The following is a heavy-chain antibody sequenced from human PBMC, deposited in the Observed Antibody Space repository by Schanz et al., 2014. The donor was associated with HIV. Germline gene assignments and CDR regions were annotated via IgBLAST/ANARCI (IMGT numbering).Heavy chain of an antibody. CDR2: IWYDGSNK. CDR3: AKDLYSSSSVDY. J-gene: IGHJ4*02. Sequence: QVQLVESGGGVVQPGRSLKLSCAASGFSLSCCGMHWVRQAPGKGLEWVAVIWYDGSNKYYADSVKGRFTISRDNSKNTLYLQMNSLRAEDTAVYYCAKDLYSSSSVDYWGQGTLVTVSS. V-gene: IGHV3-33*06. CDR1: GFSLSCCG. D-gene: IGHD6-6*01.